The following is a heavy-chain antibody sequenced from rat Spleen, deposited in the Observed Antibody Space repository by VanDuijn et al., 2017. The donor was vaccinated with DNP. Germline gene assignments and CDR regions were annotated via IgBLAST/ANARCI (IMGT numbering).Heavy chain of an antibody. CDR3: TLNYVSHGAY. CDR2: ISSGGTT. CDR1: GFSVTSYG. D-gene: IGHD1-11*01. Sequence: QVQLKESGPGLVQPSHTLSPTCPVSGFSVTSYGVSWVRQPPGKGLEWIAVISSGGTTYYSSALKSRLSISRDTSKSQVFLKMNSLQTEDTAIYFCTLNYVSHGAYWGQGTLVTVSS. J-gene: IGHJ3*01. V-gene: IGHV2S8*01.